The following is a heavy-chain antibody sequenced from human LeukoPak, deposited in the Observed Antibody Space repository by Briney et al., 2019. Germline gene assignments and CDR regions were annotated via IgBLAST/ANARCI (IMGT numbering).Heavy chain of an antibody. V-gene: IGHV5-51*01. J-gene: IGHJ2*01. Sequence: GESLKISCRGSGYSFAKYWIAWVRQMPGKGLEWMGFIYGGDSETKYGPSFQGQVTISVDRSISTAYLQWSSLKASDTAIYYCARGIAAAGPFWYFDFWGRGTLVTVSS. CDR2: IYGGDSET. D-gene: IGHD6-13*01. CDR3: ARGIAAAGPFWYFDF. CDR1: GYSFAKYW.